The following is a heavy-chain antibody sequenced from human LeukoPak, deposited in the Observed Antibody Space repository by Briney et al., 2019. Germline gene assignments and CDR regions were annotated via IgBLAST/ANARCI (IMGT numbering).Heavy chain of an antibody. CDR2: INPNSGGT. Sequence: ASVKVSCKASGYTFTGYYMHWVRQAPGQGLEWMGWINPNSGGTNYAQKFQGRVTMTRDTSISTAYMELSRLRSDETAVYYCAALGYCSSTSCSPTYYFDYWGQGTLVTVSS. V-gene: IGHV1-2*02. CDR3: AALGYCSSTSCSPTYYFDY. J-gene: IGHJ4*02. CDR1: GYTFTGYY. D-gene: IGHD2-2*01.